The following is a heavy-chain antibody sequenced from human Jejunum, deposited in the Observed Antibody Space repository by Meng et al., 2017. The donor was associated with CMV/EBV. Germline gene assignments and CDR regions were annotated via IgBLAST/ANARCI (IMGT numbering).Heavy chain of an antibody. D-gene: IGHD2-2*01. V-gene: IGHV3-7*01. CDR3: ARDCSTSCPFQPRGDY. CDR1: FSSYW. J-gene: IGHJ4*02. Sequence: FSSYWMSWVRQAPGKGLEGVATIKSDGSEEHYVDSVRGRFTISRDNAKNSLHLQIDSLRAEDTAVYHCARDCSTSCPFQPRGDYWGQGTLVTVSS. CDR2: IKSDGSEE.